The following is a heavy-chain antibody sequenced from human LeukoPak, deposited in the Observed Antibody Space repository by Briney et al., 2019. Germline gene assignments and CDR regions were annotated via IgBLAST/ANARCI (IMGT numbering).Heavy chain of an antibody. CDR2: ISAYNGNT. D-gene: IGHD6-19*01. V-gene: IGHV1-18*01. CDR1: GYTFTSYG. Sequence: GASVKVSCKASGYTFTSYGISWVRQAPGQGLEWMGWISAYNGNTNYAQKLQGRVTMTTDTSTSTAYMELRSLRSDDTAVYYCARDLRIAVAGNLGYWGQGTLVTVSS. J-gene: IGHJ4*02. CDR3: ARDLRIAVAGNLGY.